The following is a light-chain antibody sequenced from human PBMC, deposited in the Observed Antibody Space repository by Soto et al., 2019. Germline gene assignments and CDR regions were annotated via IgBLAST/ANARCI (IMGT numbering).Light chain of an antibody. CDR2: WGS. CDR1: QSLLHSNGYNY. Sequence: IVMTQSPLSLPVTPGEPASISCRSSQSLLHSNGYNYLDWYLQKPVQSPQLLIYWGSNRASGVPDRFSGSGSGTDFTLKINRVEAEDVGVYFCMQGLQSPPTSGQGSKDDIK. J-gene: IGKJ1*01. CDR3: MQGLQSPPT. V-gene: IGKV2-28*01.